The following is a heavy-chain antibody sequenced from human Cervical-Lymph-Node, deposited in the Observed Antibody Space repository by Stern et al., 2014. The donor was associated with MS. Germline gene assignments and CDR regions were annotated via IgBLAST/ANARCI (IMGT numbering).Heavy chain of an antibody. CDR2: IMPIFATT. CDR3: AKDQQLQRLSGMDV. CDR1: GVPFSSNT. Sequence: VQLVESGTEVKKPGSSVRVSCKASGVPFSSNTISWVRQAPGKGLEWMGNIMPIFATTTYAEKFQDRVTITADDSTATVYMELTSLRSEDTAVYYCAKDQQLQRLSGMDVWGQGTTVAVSS. D-gene: IGHD1-1*01. J-gene: IGHJ6*02. V-gene: IGHV1-69*18.